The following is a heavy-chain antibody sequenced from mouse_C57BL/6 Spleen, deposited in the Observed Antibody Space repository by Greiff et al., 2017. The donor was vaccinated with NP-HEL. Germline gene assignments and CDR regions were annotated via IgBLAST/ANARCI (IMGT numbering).Heavy chain of an antibody. CDR1: GYTFTEYT. CDR3: ARHEDIWDAMDY. D-gene: IGHD1-1*02. V-gene: IGHV1-62-2*01. CDR2: FYPGSGSI. Sequence: QVHVKQSGAELVKPGASVKLSCKASGYTFTEYTIHWVKQRSGQGLEWIGWFYPGSGSIKYNEKFKDKATLTADKSSSTVYMELSRLTSEDSAVYFCARHEDIWDAMDYWGQGTSVTVSS. J-gene: IGHJ4*01.